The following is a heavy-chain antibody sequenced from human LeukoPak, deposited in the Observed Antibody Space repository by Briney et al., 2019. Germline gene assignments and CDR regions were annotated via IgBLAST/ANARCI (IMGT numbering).Heavy chain of an antibody. Sequence: ASVKVSCKASGGTFSSYAISWVRQAPGQGLEWMGRIIPILGIANYAQKFQGRVTITADKSTSTAYMELSSLRPEDTAVYYCARSPIAVASFDYWGQGTLVTVSS. J-gene: IGHJ4*02. CDR2: IIPILGIA. CDR1: GGTFSSYA. CDR3: ARSPIAVASFDY. V-gene: IGHV1-69*04. D-gene: IGHD6-19*01.